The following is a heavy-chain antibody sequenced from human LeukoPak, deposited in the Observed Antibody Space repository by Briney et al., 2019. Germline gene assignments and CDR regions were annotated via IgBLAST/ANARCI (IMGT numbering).Heavy chain of an antibody. CDR1: GGSFSGYY. J-gene: IGHJ4*02. V-gene: IGHV4-34*01. Sequence: SETLSLTCAVYGGSFSGYYWSWIRQPPGKGLEWIGEINHSGSTNYNPSLKSRVTISVDTPKNQFSLKLSSVTAADTAVYYCASLRVAYYYDSSAIDYWGQGTLVTVSS. CDR3: ASLRVAYYYDSSAIDY. CDR2: INHSGST. D-gene: IGHD3-22*01.